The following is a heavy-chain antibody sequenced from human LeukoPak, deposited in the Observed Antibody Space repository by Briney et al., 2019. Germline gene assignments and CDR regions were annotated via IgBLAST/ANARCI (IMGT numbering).Heavy chain of an antibody. Sequence: SETLSLTCSVSGDSISNYYCNWIPQPPGKGLEWIGYVHYSGSTNHNPSLKSRVTTSVDTSKNQCSLRLSSVTAADTAIYYCAKAFDYALDVWGQGTTVTVSS. V-gene: IGHV4-59*12. J-gene: IGHJ6*02. CDR3: AKAFDYALDV. CDR1: GDSISNYY. CDR2: VHYSGST.